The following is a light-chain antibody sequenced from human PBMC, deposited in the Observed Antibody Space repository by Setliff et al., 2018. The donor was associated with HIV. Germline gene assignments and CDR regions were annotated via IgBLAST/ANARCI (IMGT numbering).Light chain of an antibody. CDR1: SSNIGSNS. J-gene: IGLJ1*01. V-gene: IGLV1-44*01. CDR2: RNN. Sequence: QSALTQPPSASGTPGQGVTISCSGSSSNIGSNSVNWYQQLPGTAPKLLIYRNNQRPSGVPDRFSGSKSGTSASLAISGLQAEDEADYYCAAWDDSLNGRVFGTGTKVTVL. CDR3: AAWDDSLNGRV.